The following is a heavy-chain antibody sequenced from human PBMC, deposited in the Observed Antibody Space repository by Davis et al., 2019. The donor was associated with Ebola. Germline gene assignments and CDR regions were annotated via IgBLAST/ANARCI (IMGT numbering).Heavy chain of an antibody. CDR3: AKDMIQLWSLDY. V-gene: IGHV3-72*01. D-gene: IGHD5-18*01. J-gene: IGHJ4*02. CDR1: GFTFSAYF. CDR2: SRNQENHYNT. Sequence: GESLKISCVASGFTFSAYFMDWVRLTPGTGLEWVGLSRNQENHYNTEYAASVRGRFTISRDDSKKSMYLQMNSLRAEDTAVYYCAKDMIQLWSLDYWGQGTLVTVSS.